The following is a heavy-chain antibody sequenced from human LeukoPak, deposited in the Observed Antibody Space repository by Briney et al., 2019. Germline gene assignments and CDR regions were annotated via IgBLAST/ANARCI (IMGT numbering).Heavy chain of an antibody. CDR1: GGSIISSDYH. D-gene: IGHD4-17*01. CDR2: ISYSGNT. CDR3: ARGRGFHGDDFDY. Sequence: SETLSLICTVSGGSIISSDYHWGWVRQPPGKGLEWIGTISYSGNTDYNPSLRSRVTISVDTSNNQFSLRLSSVTAADTAVYYCARGRGFHGDDFDYWGQGTLVTVSS. J-gene: IGHJ4*02. V-gene: IGHV4-39*01.